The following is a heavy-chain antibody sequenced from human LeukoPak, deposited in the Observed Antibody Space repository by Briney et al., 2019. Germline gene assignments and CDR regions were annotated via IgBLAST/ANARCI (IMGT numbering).Heavy chain of an antibody. V-gene: IGHV3-30*19. J-gene: IGHJ4*02. Sequence: GGSLRLSCAASGFTFSSYGMHWVRQAPGKGLEWVAVIWYDGSNKYYADSVKGRFTISRDNSKNTLYLQMNSLRAEDTAVYYCASGRAARPGYFDYWGQGTLVTVSS. CDR3: ASGRAARPGYFDY. CDR2: IWYDGSNK. CDR1: GFTFSSYG. D-gene: IGHD6-6*01.